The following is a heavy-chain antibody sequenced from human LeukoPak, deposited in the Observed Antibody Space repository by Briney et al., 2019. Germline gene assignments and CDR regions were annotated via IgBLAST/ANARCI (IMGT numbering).Heavy chain of an antibody. CDR1: GYSFTSYW. CDR2: IDPSDSYT. J-gene: IGHJ6*04. Sequence: GESLKISCKGSGYSFTSYWISWVRQMPGKGLGWMGRIDPSDSYTNYSPSFQGHVTISADKSISTAYLQWSSLKASDTAMYYCARRVGYYGSGSHKYYYYGMDVWGKGTTVTVSS. D-gene: IGHD3-10*01. CDR3: ARRVGYYGSGSHKYYYYGMDV. V-gene: IGHV5-10-1*01.